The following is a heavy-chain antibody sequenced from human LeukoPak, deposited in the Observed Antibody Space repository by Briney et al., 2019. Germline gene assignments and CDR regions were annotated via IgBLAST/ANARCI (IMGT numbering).Heavy chain of an antibody. V-gene: IGHV3-7*01. J-gene: IGHJ3*01. Sequence: PGGSLRLSCAASGLIFSSDYMSWVRQVPGNGLDWVANINHDGSEKYYIDSVKGRFSISRDNAKDSLFLEMNSLRADDTAVYYCARGVGDAWGQGVMVTVSS. D-gene: IGHD2-15*01. CDR3: ARGVGDA. CDR1: GLIFSSDY. CDR2: INHDGSEK.